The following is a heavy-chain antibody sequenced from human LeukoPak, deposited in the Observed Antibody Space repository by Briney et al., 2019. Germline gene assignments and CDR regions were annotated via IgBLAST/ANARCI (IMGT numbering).Heavy chain of an antibody. V-gene: IGHV5-51*01. CDR3: ARLREAAAGCRWFDP. J-gene: IGHJ5*02. Sequence: GESLKISCKGSGYSFTSYWIGWVRQMPGKGLEWMGIIYPGDSDTRYSPSFQGQVTISADKSISTAYLQWSSLKASDTAMYYCARLREAAAGCRWFDPWGQGTLVTVSS. CDR2: IYPGDSDT. D-gene: IGHD6-13*01. CDR1: GYSFTSYW.